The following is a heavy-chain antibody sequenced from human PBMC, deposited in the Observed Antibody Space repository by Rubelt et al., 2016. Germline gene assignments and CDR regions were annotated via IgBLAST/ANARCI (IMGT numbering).Heavy chain of an antibody. J-gene: IGHJ4*02. CDR2: ISSSRSSI. CDR3: ARSGNYNFDY. V-gene: IGHV3-48*02. Sequence: WVRQAPGKGLEWISYISSSRSSIYYADSVKGRFTISRDNAQNSLYLQMNSLRDDDTAVYYCARSGNYNFDYWGQGTLVTVSS. D-gene: IGHD1-26*01.